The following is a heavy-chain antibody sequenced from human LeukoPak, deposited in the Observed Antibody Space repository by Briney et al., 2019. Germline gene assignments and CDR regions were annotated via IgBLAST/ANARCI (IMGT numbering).Heavy chain of an antibody. CDR2: IYYSGST. CDR1: GGSISSYY. Sequence: PSETLSLTCTVSGGSISSYYWSWIRQPPGKGLEWIGYIYYSGSTNYNPSLKSRVTISVDTSKNQFSLKLSSVTAADTAVYYRARHVPVAQFDYWGQGTLVTVSS. V-gene: IGHV4-59*08. CDR3: ARHVPVAQFDY. D-gene: IGHD2-2*01. J-gene: IGHJ4*02.